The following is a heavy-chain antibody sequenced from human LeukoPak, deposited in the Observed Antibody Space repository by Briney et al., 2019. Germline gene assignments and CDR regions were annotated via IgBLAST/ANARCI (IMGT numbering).Heavy chain of an antibody. D-gene: IGHD3-22*01. Sequence: SETLSLTCTVSGYSISSGYYWGWIRQPPGKGLEWIGSIYHSGSTYYNPSLKSRVTISVDTSKNQFSLKLSSVTAADTAVYYCAQGYYDSFDYWGQGTLVTVSS. J-gene: IGHJ4*02. CDR3: AQGYYDSFDY. CDR2: IYHSGST. CDR1: GYSISSGYY. V-gene: IGHV4-38-2*02.